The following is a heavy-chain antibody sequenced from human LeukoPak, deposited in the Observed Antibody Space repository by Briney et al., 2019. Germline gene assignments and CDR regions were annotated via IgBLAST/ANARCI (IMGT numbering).Heavy chain of an antibody. Sequence: GGSLRLSCAASGFTVSSNYMSWVRQAPGKGLEWVSVIYSGGSTYYADSVKGRFTISRDNSKNTLYLQMNSLRAEDTAAYYCAAWGYYYDSSGFDYWGQGTLVTVSS. CDR3: AAWGYYYDSSGFDY. CDR2: IYSGGST. CDR1: GFTVSSNY. D-gene: IGHD3-22*01. V-gene: IGHV3-66*02. J-gene: IGHJ4*02.